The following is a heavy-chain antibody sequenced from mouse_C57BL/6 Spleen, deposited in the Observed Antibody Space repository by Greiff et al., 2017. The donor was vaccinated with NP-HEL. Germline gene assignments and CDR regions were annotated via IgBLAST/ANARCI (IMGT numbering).Heavy chain of an antibody. CDR2: ISDGGSYT. D-gene: IGHD4-1*01. CDR1: GFTFSSYA. V-gene: IGHV5-4*01. CDR3: ARAGRGYAMDY. J-gene: IGHJ4*01. Sequence: EVQVVESGGGLVKPGGSLKLSCAASGFTFSSYAMSWVRQTPEKRLEWVATISDGGSYTYYPDNVKGRFTISRDNAKNNLYLQMSHLKSEDTAMYYCARAGRGYAMDYWGQGTSVTVSS.